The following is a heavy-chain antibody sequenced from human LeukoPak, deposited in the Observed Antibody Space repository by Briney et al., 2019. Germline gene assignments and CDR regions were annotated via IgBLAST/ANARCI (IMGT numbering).Heavy chain of an antibody. D-gene: IGHD3-9*01. Sequence: GGSLRLSCAASGFTFSDYYMSWIRQAPGKGLEWVSYISSSGSTIYYADSVKGRFTISRDNAKNSLYLQMNSLRAEDTAVYYCARDGDHLSGYRNYYYYYGMDVWGQGTTVTVSS. V-gene: IGHV3-11*01. CDR3: ARDGDHLSGYRNYYYYYGMDV. CDR2: ISSSGSTI. J-gene: IGHJ6*02. CDR1: GFTFSDYY.